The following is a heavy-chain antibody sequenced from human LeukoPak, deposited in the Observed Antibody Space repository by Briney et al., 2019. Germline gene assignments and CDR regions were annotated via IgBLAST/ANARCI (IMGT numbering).Heavy chain of an antibody. CDR2: INPYSGGT. CDR1: GYTFTGYY. Sequence: EASVKVSFKASGYTFTGYYMHWVRQAPGLGLEWMGWINPYSGGTNYAQNFQGRVTMTRDTSISTACMELSRLRSDDTAVYYCAREGYCSSTSCYNYYYYYYMDVWGKGTTVTISS. D-gene: IGHD2-2*02. CDR3: AREGYCSSTSCYNYYYYYYMDV. V-gene: IGHV1-2*02. J-gene: IGHJ6*03.